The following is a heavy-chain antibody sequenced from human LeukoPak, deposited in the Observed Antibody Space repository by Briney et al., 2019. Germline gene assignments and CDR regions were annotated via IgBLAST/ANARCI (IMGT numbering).Heavy chain of an antibody. CDR1: GYTFTSYY. CDR3: ARDNSVEDTAWWFDP. CDR2: INPSGGST. D-gene: IGHD4-23*01. V-gene: IGHV1-46*01. J-gene: IGHJ5*02. Sequence: RASVKVSCKASGYTFTSYYMHWVRQAPGQGLEWMGIINPSGGSTSYAQKFQGRVTMTRDRSTSTVYMELSSLRSEDTAVYYCARDNSVEDTAWWFDPWGQGTLVTVSS.